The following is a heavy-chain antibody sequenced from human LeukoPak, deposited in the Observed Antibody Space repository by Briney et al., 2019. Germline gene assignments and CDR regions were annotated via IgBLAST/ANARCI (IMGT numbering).Heavy chain of an antibody. V-gene: IGHV3-23*01. CDR3: AKDLGYCSSTSCFLDY. J-gene: IGHJ4*02. CDR2: ISGSGGST. CDR1: GLTFSSYA. D-gene: IGHD2-2*01. Sequence: GRSLRLSCAASGLTFSSYAMSWVRQAPGMGLEWVSAISGSGGSTYSADSVKGRFTISRDNSKNTLYLQMNSLRAEDTAVYYCAKDLGYCSSTSCFLDYWGQGTLVTVSS.